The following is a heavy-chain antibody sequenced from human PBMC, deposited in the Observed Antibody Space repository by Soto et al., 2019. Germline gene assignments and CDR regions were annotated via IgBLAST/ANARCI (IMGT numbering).Heavy chain of an antibody. CDR2: MNPNSGNT. V-gene: IGHV1-8*01. J-gene: IGHJ6*02. CDR3: ARGGYDILTGYYNRYYYYGMDV. D-gene: IGHD3-9*01. CDR1: GYTFTSYD. Sequence: QVQLVQSGAEVKKPGASVKVSCKASGYTFTSYDINWVRQATGQGLEWMGWMNPNSGNTGYAQKFQGRVTLTRNTSLGTADVERSSLRAGDTAGYYCARGGYDILTGYYNRYYYYGMDVWGQGTTVTVSS.